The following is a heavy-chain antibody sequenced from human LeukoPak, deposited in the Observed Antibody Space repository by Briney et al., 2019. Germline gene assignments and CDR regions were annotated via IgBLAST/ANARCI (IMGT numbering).Heavy chain of an antibody. CDR1: GFTINLYS. J-gene: IGHJ5*02. V-gene: IGHV3-21*06. CDR3: ARDQLSYCDGDCP. CDR2: ISSSSTYM. D-gene: IGHD2-21*02. Sequence: GGSLRLSCVVSGFTINLYSVNWVRQAPGKGLEWVSSISSSSTYMYYADSVKGRFTISRDNAKSSLFLQMNSLRAEDTAVYYCARDQLSYCDGDCPWGQGTLVTVSS.